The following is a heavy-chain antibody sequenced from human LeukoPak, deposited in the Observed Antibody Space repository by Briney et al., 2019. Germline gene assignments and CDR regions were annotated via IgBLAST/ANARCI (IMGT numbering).Heavy chain of an antibody. J-gene: IGHJ6*02. CDR2: ISAYNGNT. CDR1: GYTFTSYG. D-gene: IGHD6-13*01. CDR3: ARDYSSSWSDYYYYYYGMDV. V-gene: IGHV1-18*01. Sequence: GASVKVSCKASGYTFTSYGISGVRQAPGQGLEWMGWISAYNGNTNYAQKLQGRVTMTTDTSTSTAYMELRSLRSDDTAVYYCARDYSSSWSDYYYYYYGMDVWGQGTTVTVSS.